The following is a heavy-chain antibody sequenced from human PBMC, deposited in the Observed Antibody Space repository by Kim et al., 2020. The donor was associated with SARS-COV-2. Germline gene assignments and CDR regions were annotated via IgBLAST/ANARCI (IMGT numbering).Heavy chain of an antibody. V-gene: IGHV7-4-1*02. CDR3: ARGCVLRYFDWLLSESWFDP. Sequence: ASVKVSCKASGYTFTSYAMNWVRQAPGQGLEWMGWINTNTGNPTYAQGFTGRFVFSLDTSVSTAYLQISSLKAEDTVVYYCARGCVLRYFDWLLSESWFDPWGQGTLVTVSS. CDR2: INTNTGNP. D-gene: IGHD3-9*01. CDR1: GYTFTSYA. J-gene: IGHJ5*02.